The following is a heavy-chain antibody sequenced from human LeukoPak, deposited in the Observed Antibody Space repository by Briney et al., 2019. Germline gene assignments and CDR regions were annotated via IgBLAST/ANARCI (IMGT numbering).Heavy chain of an antibody. CDR1: GGSIGSGTYH. CDR3: ARGGSGGYLFDY. V-gene: IGHV4-39*07. D-gene: IGHD2-15*01. J-gene: IGHJ4*02. CDR2: IYYSGST. Sequence: SETLSLTCTVSGGSIGSGTYHWGWIRQPPGKGLERIGSIYYSGSTYYNPSLKSRVTISLDTSKNQFSLKLSSVTAADTAVYYCARGGSGGYLFDYWGQGTLVTVSS.